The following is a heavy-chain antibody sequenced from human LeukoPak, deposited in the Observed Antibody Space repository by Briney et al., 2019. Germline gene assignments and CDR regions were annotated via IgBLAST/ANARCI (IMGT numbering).Heavy chain of an antibody. Sequence: GGSLRLSCATSGFTFSSYMMNWVRQAPGKGLEWVSSISSSSSYIYYADSVKGRFTISRDNAKNSLYLQMNSLRTGDTAIYYCATAGDGYDSSFDYWGQGTLVTVSS. CDR3: ATAGDGYDSSFDY. CDR1: GFTFSSYM. V-gene: IGHV3-21*01. D-gene: IGHD5-12*01. CDR2: ISSSSSYI. J-gene: IGHJ4*02.